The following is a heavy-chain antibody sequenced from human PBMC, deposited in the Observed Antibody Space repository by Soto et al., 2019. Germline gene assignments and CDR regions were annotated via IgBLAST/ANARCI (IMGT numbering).Heavy chain of an antibody. CDR3: AKLADYDFWSGYSAPAYGMDV. J-gene: IGHJ6*02. CDR1: GGSISSGGYY. V-gene: IGHV4-31*03. D-gene: IGHD3-3*01. Sequence: LSLTCTVSGGSISSGGYYWSWVRQHPGKGLEWIGYIYYSGSTYYNPSLKSRVTISVDTSKNQFSLKLSSVTAADTAVYYCAKLADYDFWSGYSAPAYGMDVWGQGTTVTVSS. CDR2: IYYSGST.